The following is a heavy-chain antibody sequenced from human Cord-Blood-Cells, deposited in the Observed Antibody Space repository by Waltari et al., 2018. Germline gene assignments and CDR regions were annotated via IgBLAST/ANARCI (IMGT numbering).Heavy chain of an antibody. D-gene: IGHD6-19*01. CDR2: INPKSGVT. J-gene: IGHJ4*02. V-gene: IGHV1-2*02. CDR3: ARRGPYSSGWYGY. CDR1: GYTFTGYY. Sequence: QVQLVQSGAEVKKPGASVKVSCKASGYTFTGYYMHWVRQAPGQGLEWMGWINPKSGVTNYARKFQGRVTMTRDTSISTAYMELSRLRSDNTAVYYCARRGPYSSGWYGYWGQGTLVTVSS.